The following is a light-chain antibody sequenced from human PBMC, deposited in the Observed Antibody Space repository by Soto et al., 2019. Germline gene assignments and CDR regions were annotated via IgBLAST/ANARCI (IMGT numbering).Light chain of an antibody. V-gene: IGLV2-14*01. CDR1: SSDVGGYNY. Sequence: QSVLTQPASVSGSPGQSITISCTGTSSDVGGYNYVSWYHQHPGKAPQLLIYEVTKRPSGVLNRFSGSKSGNTASLSISGLQAEDEADYYCCSYSSSSTRVVFGTGTKVTVL. CDR2: EVT. CDR3: CSYSSSSTRVV. J-gene: IGLJ1*01.